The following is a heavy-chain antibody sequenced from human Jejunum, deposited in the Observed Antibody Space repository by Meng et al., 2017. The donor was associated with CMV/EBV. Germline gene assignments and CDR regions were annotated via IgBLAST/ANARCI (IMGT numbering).Heavy chain of an antibody. Sequence: LSTNGLGVAWSRQPPGKALEWLAVIYWDDDKRYSPSLKNRLTITKDTSKGQVVLTMTNMDPVDTATYFCAHRTPGYVSGWDQGLFDHWGQGALVTVSS. D-gene: IGHD6-19*01. J-gene: IGHJ4*02. CDR2: IYWDDDK. CDR3: AHRTPGYVSGWDQGLFDH. V-gene: IGHV2-5*02. CDR1: LSTNGLG.